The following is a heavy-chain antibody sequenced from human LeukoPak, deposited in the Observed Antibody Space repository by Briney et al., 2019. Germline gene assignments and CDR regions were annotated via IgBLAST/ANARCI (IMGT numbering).Heavy chain of an antibody. D-gene: IGHD2-2*02. CDR2: IYYSGST. V-gene: IGHV4-39*07. Sequence: PSETLSLTCTVSGGSISSSSYYWGWIRQPPGKGLEWIGSIYYSGSTYYNPSLKSRVTISVDTSKNQFSLMLSSVTAADTAVYYCARGGDFVVVPAAILRTGVYFDCWGQGTLLTVSS. CDR3: ARGGDFVVVPAAILRTGVYFDC. J-gene: IGHJ4*02. CDR1: GGSISSSSYY.